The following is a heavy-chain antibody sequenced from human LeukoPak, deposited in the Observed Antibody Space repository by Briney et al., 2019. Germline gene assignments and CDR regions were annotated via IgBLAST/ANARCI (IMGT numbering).Heavy chain of an antibody. D-gene: IGHD3-22*01. CDR1: GFTFSSYA. CDR3: AKLKYDSSGYTSTVYFDY. CDR2: ISGSGGST. Sequence: GGSLRLSCAASGFTFSSYAMSWVRQAPGKGLEWVSAISGSGGSTYYADSVKGRFTISRDNSKNTLYLQMNSLRAEDTAVYYCAKLKYDSSGYTSTVYFDYWGQGTPVTVSS. V-gene: IGHV3-23*01. J-gene: IGHJ4*02.